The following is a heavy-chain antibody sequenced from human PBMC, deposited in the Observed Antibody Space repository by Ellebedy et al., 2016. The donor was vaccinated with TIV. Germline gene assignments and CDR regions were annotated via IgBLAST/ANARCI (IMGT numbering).Heavy chain of an antibody. CDR3: VRDGAYGDYSPGYYGMDV. CDR2: INQDGSRI. V-gene: IGHV3-7*03. D-gene: IGHD3-22*01. J-gene: IGHJ6*02. Sequence: GGSLRLSCAASGFSFRSYWMTWVRQAPGKGLEWVANINQDGSRIYYVDSVKGRFTISRDNAKNSVYLLMNTLRVEDTAVYHCVRDGAYGDYSPGYYGMDVWGQGTTVTVSS. CDR1: GFSFRSYW.